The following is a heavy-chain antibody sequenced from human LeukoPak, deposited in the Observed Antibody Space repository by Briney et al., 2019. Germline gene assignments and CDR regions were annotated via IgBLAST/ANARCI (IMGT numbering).Heavy chain of an antibody. J-gene: IGHJ5*02. D-gene: IGHD4-11*01. CDR2: IYSGGST. CDR1: GFAVSSNY. CDR3: ARGLQLNWFDP. V-gene: IGHV3-53*01. Sequence: GGSLRLSCAAPGFAVSSNYMSWVRQAPGKGLEWVSVIYSGGSTYYADSVKGRFTISRDNSKNTLYLQMNSLRAEDTAVYYCARGLQLNWFDPWGQGTLVTVSS.